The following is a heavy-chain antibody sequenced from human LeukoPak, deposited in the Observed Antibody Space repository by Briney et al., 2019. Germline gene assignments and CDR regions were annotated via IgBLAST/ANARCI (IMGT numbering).Heavy chain of an antibody. CDR2: IYPGDSDT. J-gene: IGHJ4*01. V-gene: IGHV5-51*01. CDR3: ARSWAAPNFDQ. CDR1: GYNFTSYC. D-gene: IGHD6-25*01. Sequence: GESLKIPFKGSGYNFTSYCNGWVPQMPGKGLEWMGIIYPGDSDTRYSLSFQGQVTISADKSISTAYLQWSSLKASDTAMYYCARSWAAPNFDQWGNEALVTVSS.